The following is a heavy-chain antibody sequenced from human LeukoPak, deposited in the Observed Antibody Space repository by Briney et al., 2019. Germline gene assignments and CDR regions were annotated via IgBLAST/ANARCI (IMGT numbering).Heavy chain of an antibody. CDR3: ARVTVTTAWYFDL. CDR2: INHSGST. V-gene: IGHV4-34*01. J-gene: IGHJ2*01. D-gene: IGHD4-17*01. CDR1: GFTFSDHY. Sequence: TGGSLRLSCAASGFTFSDHYMDWVRQAPGKGLEWIGEINHSGSTNYNPSLKSRVTISVDTSKNQFSLKLSSVTAADTAVYYCARVTVTTAWYFDLWGRGTLVTVSS.